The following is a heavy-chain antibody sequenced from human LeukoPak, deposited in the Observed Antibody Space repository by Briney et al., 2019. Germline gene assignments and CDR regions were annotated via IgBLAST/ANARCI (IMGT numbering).Heavy chain of an antibody. CDR2: ISSSGST. J-gene: IGHJ3*02. D-gene: IGHD3-22*01. CDR3: ARDPYSYDSSGAFDI. Sequence: PSETLSLTCTVSGDSISSGDYYWSWIRQPAGKGREWIGRISSSGSTNYNPSLKGRVTISVDTSKNQFSLKLSSVTAADTAVYFCARDPYSYDSSGAFDIWGQGTMVTVSS. V-gene: IGHV4-61*02. CDR1: GDSISSGDYY.